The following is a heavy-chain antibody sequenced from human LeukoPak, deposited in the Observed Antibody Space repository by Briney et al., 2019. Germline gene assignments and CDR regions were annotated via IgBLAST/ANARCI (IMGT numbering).Heavy chain of an antibody. D-gene: IGHD6-19*01. CDR1: GYTFTSYD. J-gene: IGHJ5*02. CDR3: ARAVAGTWANWFDP. CDR2: ISAYNQNT. V-gene: IGHV1-18*01. Sequence: ASVKVSCKASGYTFTSYDINWVRQAPGQGLEWMGWISAYNQNTKYAQKLQGRVSMTTDTSTNTAYMELRSLKSDDTAVYYCARAVAGTWANWFDPWGQGTLVTVSS.